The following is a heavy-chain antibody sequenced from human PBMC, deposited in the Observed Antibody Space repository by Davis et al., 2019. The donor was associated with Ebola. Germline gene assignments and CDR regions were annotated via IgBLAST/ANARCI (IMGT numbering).Heavy chain of an antibody. CDR3: ARDRGIRSGGWFDP. Sequence: SETLSLTCAVHGGSFSGYYWSWIRQPPGKGLEWIGEIHHSGSTNYNPSLNSRVTISVDTSKNQFSLKLSSVTAADTAVYYCARDRGIRSGGWFDPWGQGTLVTVSS. V-gene: IGHV4-34*01. CDR1: GGSFSGYY. CDR2: IHHSGST. D-gene: IGHD3-16*01. J-gene: IGHJ5*02.